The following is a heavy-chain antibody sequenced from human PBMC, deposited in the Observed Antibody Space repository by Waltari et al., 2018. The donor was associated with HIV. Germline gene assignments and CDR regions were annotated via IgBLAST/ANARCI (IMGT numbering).Heavy chain of an antibody. V-gene: IGHV3-7*01. J-gene: IGHJ4*02. CDR2: INQAGTER. Sequence: EVKLEESGGGWVQPGGSLTLTCEASGFTFSFYWLSWVRQAPGKGLGWGANINQAGTERHYVDSVRGRFTISRDNGKTSLFLQMNSLSVEDTAVYYCATTHGSGAYDNDFDYWGQGTLV. D-gene: IGHD3-10*01. CDR1: GFTFSFYW. CDR3: ATTHGSGAYDNDFDY.